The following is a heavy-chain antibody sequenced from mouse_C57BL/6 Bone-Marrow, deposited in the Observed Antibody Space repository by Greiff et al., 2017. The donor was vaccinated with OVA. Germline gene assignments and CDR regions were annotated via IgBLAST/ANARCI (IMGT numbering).Heavy chain of an antibody. Sequence: QVQLQQSGAELVRPGASVTLSCKASGYTFTDYEMHWVKQTPVHGLEWIGAIDPETGGTAYNQKFKGKAILTADKSSSTAYMELRSLTSEDSAVYYCTRGDDPWCAYWGQGTLVTVSA. V-gene: IGHV1-15*01. CDR2: IDPETGGT. J-gene: IGHJ3*01. CDR3: TRGDDPWCAY. CDR1: GYTFTDYE.